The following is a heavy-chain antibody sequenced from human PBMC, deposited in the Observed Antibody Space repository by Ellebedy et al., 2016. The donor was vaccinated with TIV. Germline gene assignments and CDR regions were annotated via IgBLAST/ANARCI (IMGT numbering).Heavy chain of an antibody. CDR2: IKQDGSEK. CDR1: GFTFSSYS. Sequence: GESLKISXAASGFTFSSYSMNWVRQAPGKGLEWVANIKQDGSEKYYVDSVKGRFTISRDNAKNSLYLQMNSLRAEDTAVYYCAKDRSTTDYRWYWGQGTLVTVSS. CDR3: AKDRSTTDYRWY. D-gene: IGHD4-11*01. V-gene: IGHV3-7*01. J-gene: IGHJ4*02.